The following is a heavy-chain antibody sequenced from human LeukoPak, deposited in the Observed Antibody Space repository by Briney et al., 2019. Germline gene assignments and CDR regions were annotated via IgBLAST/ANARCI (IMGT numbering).Heavy chain of an antibody. CDR3: ATPDGALSYYYDSSGPQGGAFDI. Sequence: SETLSLTCTVSGGSITSSGSYWGWVRQPPGEGLEWIGNIYYGGTTYYHPSLKSRVTISVDTSKNQVSLRLSSVTATDTAVYYCATPDGALSYYYDSSGPQGGAFDIWGQGTMVTVSS. D-gene: IGHD3-22*01. J-gene: IGHJ3*02. CDR1: GGSITSSGSY. CDR2: IYYGGTT. V-gene: IGHV4-39*01.